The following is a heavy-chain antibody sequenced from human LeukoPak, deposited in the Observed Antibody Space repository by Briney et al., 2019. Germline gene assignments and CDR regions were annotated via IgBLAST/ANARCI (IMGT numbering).Heavy chain of an antibody. J-gene: IGHJ4*02. V-gene: IGHV3-23*01. CDR1: GFTFNNYG. CDR3: AKIWNPITMVRGVIDY. CDR2: ISGSGGNT. Sequence: GGSLRLSCAASGFTFNNYGMSWVRQAPGKGLEWVSGISGSGGNTYYRGSVKGRFTISRDNFKNTLHLQMNSLRAEDTAVYYCAKIWNPITMVRGVIDYWGQGILVTVSS. D-gene: IGHD3-10*01.